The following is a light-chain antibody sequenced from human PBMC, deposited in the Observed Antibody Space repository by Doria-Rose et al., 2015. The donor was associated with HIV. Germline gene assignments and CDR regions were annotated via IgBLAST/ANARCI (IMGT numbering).Light chain of an antibody. J-gene: IGKJ1*01. CDR1: QDISNY. CDR2: AAS. Sequence: AIRMTQSPSSLSASTGDRVTITCRAGQDISNYLAWYQQKPGKAPKLLIYAASTLQSGVPSRFSGSGSGTDFTLTISYLQSEDFATYYCQQHYSYPPTFGQGTKVEVK. CDR3: QQHYSYPPT. V-gene: IGKV1-8*01.